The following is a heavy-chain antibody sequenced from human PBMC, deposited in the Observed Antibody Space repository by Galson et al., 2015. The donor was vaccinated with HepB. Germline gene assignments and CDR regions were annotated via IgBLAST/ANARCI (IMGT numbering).Heavy chain of an antibody. CDR2: ISYDGNNE. D-gene: IGHD2-2*01. V-gene: IGHV3-30*18. J-gene: IGHJ5*02. Sequence: LRLSCAASGFTFSSNAMHWVRQAPGKGLEWVALISYDGNNEYYADSVKGRFTISRDNSKNTLYLQMNSLRPDDTAVYYCAKEGCSTNCWFDHWGQGTLVTVSS. CDR3: AKEGCSTNCWFDH. CDR1: GFTFSSNA.